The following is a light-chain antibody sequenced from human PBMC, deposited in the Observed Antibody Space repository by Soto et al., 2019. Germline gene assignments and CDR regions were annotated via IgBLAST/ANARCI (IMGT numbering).Light chain of an antibody. CDR1: QSVLYSSNNKNY. CDR2: WAS. V-gene: IGKV4-1*01. J-gene: IGKJ1*01. Sequence: DIVMTQSPDSLAVSLGERATINCKSSQSVLYSSNNKNYLAWYQQKPGQPPKLLIYWASTRESGVPDRFSGSGSGTDFALTIISLQAEDGAVYFCQQYFSTPQTFGQGTKVEVK. CDR3: QQYFSTPQT.